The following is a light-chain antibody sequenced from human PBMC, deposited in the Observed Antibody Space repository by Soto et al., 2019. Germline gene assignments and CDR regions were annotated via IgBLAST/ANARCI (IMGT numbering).Light chain of an antibody. J-gene: IGKJ1*01. Sequence: AIQMTQSPSSLSASVGDRVTITCRASQGIRNDLGWYQQKPGKAPKLLIYGASSLQSGVPSRFSGRGSGTDLTLTISSLQPEDFATYYCLQDYNYPWTFGQGTKVEIK. V-gene: IGKV1-6*01. CDR1: QGIRND. CDR3: LQDYNYPWT. CDR2: GAS.